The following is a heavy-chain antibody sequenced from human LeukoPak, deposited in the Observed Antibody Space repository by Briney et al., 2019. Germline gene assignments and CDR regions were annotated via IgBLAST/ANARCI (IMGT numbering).Heavy chain of an antibody. Sequence: GGSLRLSCAASGFAFSSYWMHWVRQPPGKGPVWVSRINSDGTTTSYADSVKGRFTVSRDNAKNTLYLQMNSLRAEDTAVYYCARVGSGGNCNWGQGTLVTVSS. J-gene: IGHJ4*02. V-gene: IGHV3-74*01. CDR2: INSDGTTT. D-gene: IGHD2-15*01. CDR3: ARVGSGGNCN. CDR1: GFAFSSYW.